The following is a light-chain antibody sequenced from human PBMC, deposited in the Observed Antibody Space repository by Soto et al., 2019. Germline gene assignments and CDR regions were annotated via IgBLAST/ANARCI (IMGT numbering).Light chain of an antibody. CDR3: CSYSLITPYV. CDR1: SPDVGKYDL. V-gene: IGLV2-23*02. CDR2: EVI. J-gene: IGLJ1*01. Sequence: QSVASPTASVCGSPGQSVPISCTGNSPDVGKYDLVSWYQHFPGKAPKLMIFEVIRRPSGISDRFSGSKSGNTASLTISGLQAEDEADYYCCSYSLITPYVFGSGTKVTVL.